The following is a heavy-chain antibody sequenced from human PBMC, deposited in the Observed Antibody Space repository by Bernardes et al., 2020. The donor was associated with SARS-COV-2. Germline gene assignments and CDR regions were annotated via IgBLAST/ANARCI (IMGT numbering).Heavy chain of an antibody. CDR1: GGIFSNYV. V-gene: IGHV1-69*06. Sequence: SVKVSCKTSGGIFSNYVFSWVLQAPGQGLEWMGGIIPLFGRTIYAQKFQGRVAISADTSTNIAYMELSSLRSDDTALYYCARGKYQLRGSWYYNGLDVWGQGTTVTVSS. D-gene: IGHD2-2*01. CDR3: ARGKYQLRGSWYYNGLDV. J-gene: IGHJ6*02. CDR2: IIPLFGRT.